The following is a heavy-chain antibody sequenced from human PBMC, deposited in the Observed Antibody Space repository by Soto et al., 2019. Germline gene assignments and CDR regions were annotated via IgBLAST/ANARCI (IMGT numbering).Heavy chain of an antibody. Sequence: QVQLVESGGGVVQPGRSLRLSCAASGFTFSSYAMHWVRQAPGKGLEWVAVISYDGSNKYYADSVKGRFTISRDNSKNTLYLQMISLRAEDTAVYYCARDPDCSSTSCYTGWFDPWGQGTLVTVSS. D-gene: IGHD2-2*02. CDR3: ARDPDCSSTSCYTGWFDP. V-gene: IGHV3-30-3*01. CDR1: GFTFSSYA. J-gene: IGHJ5*02. CDR2: ISYDGSNK.